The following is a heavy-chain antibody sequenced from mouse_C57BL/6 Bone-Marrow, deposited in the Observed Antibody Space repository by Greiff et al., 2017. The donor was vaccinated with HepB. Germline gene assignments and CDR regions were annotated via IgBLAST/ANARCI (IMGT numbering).Heavy chain of an antibody. Sequence: QVQLQQPGAELVKPGASVKMSCKASGYTFTSYWITWVKQRPGQGLEWIGDIYPGSGSTNYNEKFKSKATLTVDTSSSTAYMQLSSRTSEDSAVYYCARGIYYDYGGYYYAMDYWGQGTSVTVSS. CDR1: GYTFTSYW. J-gene: IGHJ4*01. V-gene: IGHV1-55*01. CDR2: IYPGSGST. CDR3: ARGIYYDYGGYYYAMDY. D-gene: IGHD2-4*01.